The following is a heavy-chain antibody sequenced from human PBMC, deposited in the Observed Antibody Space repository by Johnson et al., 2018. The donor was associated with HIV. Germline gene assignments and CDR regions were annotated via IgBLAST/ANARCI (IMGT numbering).Heavy chain of an antibody. J-gene: IGHJ3*02. CDR1: GFTFSSYG. CDR2: IRYDGSTK. V-gene: IGHV3-30*02. D-gene: IGHD3-9*01. CDR3: AREIQYFTAFDI. Sequence: QVQLVESGGGVVQPGRSLRLSCAASGFTFSSYGMHWVRQAPGKGLEWVAFIRYDGSTKYYADSVKGRFTISIDNSKNTLYLQMDSLRPEDTAVYYCAREIQYFTAFDIWGQGTMVTVSS.